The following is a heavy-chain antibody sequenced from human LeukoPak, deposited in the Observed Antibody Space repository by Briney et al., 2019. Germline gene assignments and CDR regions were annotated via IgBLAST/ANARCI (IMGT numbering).Heavy chain of an antibody. J-gene: IGHJ4*02. Sequence: SETLSLTCTVSGGSISSYYWSWIRQPPGKGLEWIGYIYYSGSTNYNPSLKSRVTISVDTSKNQFSLKLSSVTAADTAVYYCARHVRNKRDRSGGSCLFNYWGQGTLVTVSS. V-gene: IGHV4-59*08. CDR2: IYYSGST. D-gene: IGHD2-15*01. CDR1: GGSISSYY. CDR3: ARHVRNKRDRSGGSCLFNY.